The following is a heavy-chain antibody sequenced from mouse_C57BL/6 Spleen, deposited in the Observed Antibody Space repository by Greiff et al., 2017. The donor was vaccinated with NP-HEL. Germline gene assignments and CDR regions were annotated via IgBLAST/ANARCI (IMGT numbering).Heavy chain of an antibody. V-gene: IGHV1-82*01. D-gene: IGHD1-1*01. CDR2: IYPGDGDT. CDR1: GYAFSSSW. J-gene: IGHJ3*01. CDR3: ARSLYYGSSWFAY. Sequence: VMLVESGPELVKPGASVKISCKASGYAFSSSWMNWVKQRPGKGLEWIGRIYPGDGDTNYNGKFKGKATLTADKSSSTAYMQLSSLTSEDSAVYFCARSLYYGSSWFAYWGQGTLVTVSA.